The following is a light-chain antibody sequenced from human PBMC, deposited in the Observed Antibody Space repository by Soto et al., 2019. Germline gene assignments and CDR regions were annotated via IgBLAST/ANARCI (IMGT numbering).Light chain of an antibody. CDR2: GAS. CDR3: QQYMSTVT. Sequence: EIVLTQSPGSLSLSPGQRATLSCRASQNVDTTFFAWYQKKPGQAPRLLIYGASKRATGISDRFSGSESGTDFTLLISRLQPEDFALYYCQQYMSTVTFGQGTKVEI. V-gene: IGKV3-20*01. J-gene: IGKJ1*01. CDR1: QNVDTTF.